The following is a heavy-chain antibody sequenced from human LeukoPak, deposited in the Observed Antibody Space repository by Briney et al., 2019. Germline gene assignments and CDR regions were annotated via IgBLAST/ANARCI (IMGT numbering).Heavy chain of an antibody. V-gene: IGHV4-39*07. Sequence: SETLSLTCAVSGDSSSSSIYYWGWIRQPPGKGLVWIGSIDYSGSTYYNPSLKSRATISIDTSKNQLSLKLSSVTAADTALYYCAREYTLYRSGWFLDYWGQGTVVTVSS. D-gene: IGHD6-19*01. CDR2: IDYSGST. CDR1: GDSSSSSIYY. J-gene: IGHJ4*02. CDR3: AREYTLYRSGWFLDY.